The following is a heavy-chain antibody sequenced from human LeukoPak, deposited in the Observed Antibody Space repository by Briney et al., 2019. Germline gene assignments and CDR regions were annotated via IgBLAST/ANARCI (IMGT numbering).Heavy chain of an antibody. J-gene: IGHJ6*03. CDR2: ISAYNGNT. CDR1: GYTFTSYG. Sequence: ASVKVSCKASGYTFTSYGISWVRQAPGQGLEWMGCISAYNGNTNYAQKLHGRATMTTDRSTSTAYMELGSLRSDDTAVYYCARGPIIDIAIVPAADEYYYMDVWGKGTTVTVSS. V-gene: IGHV1-18*01. CDR3: ARGPIIDIAIVPAADEYYYMDV. D-gene: IGHD2-2*01.